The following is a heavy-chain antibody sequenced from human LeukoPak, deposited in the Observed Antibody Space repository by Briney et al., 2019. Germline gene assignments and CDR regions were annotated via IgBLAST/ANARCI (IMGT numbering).Heavy chain of an antibody. Sequence: GGSLRLPFAAPGFPSISYSMTWARKPQGKGLDWFSYISSTSRTIYYADSVKGRFTISRDNSKNTLYLQMNSLRAEDTAVYYCAKAGAVVVVAAKYFDYWGQGTLVTVSS. CDR1: GFPSISYS. V-gene: IGHV3-48*01. D-gene: IGHD2-15*01. CDR3: AKAGAVVVVAAKYFDY. CDR2: ISSTSRTI. J-gene: IGHJ4*02.